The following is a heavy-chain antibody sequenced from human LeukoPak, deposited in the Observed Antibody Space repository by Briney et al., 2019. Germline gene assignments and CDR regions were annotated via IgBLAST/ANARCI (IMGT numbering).Heavy chain of an antibody. V-gene: IGHV1-46*02. Sequence: GASVKVSCKASGYTFNSSYMHWVRQAPGQGLEWMGIINPSDDSTRYAQKFQGRVTMTKDTSTNTVYMHLSSLSSDDTAVYYCARVTIFGVVIIPLHFDYWGQGTLVTVSS. CDR1: GYTFNSSY. J-gene: IGHJ4*02. CDR3: ARVTIFGVVIIPLHFDY. CDR2: INPSDDST. D-gene: IGHD3-3*01.